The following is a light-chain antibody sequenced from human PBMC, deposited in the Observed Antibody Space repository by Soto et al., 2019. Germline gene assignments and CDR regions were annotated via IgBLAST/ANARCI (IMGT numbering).Light chain of an antibody. CDR1: QSLLHSNGYNY. CDR3: MQALQPPR. Sequence: DIVMTQSPLSLPVTPGEPASISCRSSQSLLHSNGYNYLDWYLQKPGQSPQLLIYLGSNRASGVPDRFSGSGSGTDFTLKISRVEAEDVGFYYCMQALQPPRFGPGTKVDIK. V-gene: IGKV2-28*01. J-gene: IGKJ3*01. CDR2: LGS.